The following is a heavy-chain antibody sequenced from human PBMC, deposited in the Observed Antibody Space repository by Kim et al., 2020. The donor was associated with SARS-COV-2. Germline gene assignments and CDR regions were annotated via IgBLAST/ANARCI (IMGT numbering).Heavy chain of an antibody. V-gene: IGHV6-1*01. CDR2: TYYRSKWYY. D-gene: IGHD6-13*01. J-gene: IGHJ4*02. Sequence: SQTLSLTCAISGDSVPSNSAAWNWIRQSPSRGLEWLGRTYYRSKWYYDYAVSVKSRITINPDTSKNQFSLQLNSVTPEDTAVYYCARDHIYSTTLGLDYWGQGTLVTVSS. CDR3: ARDHIYSTTLGLDY. CDR1: GDSVPSNSAA.